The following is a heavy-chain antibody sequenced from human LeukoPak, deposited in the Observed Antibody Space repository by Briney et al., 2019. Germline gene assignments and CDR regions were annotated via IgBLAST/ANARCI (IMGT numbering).Heavy chain of an antibody. CDR3: ARGGQSKYDSSGYLNYFDY. CDR1: GFTFSSYV. CDR2: ISSNGGST. Sequence: GGSLRLSCAASGFTFSSYVMYWVRQAPGKGLEYVSSISSNGGSTYYANSVKGRFTISRDNSKNTLYLQMGSLRAEDMAVYYCARGGQSKYDSSGYLNYFDYWGQGTLVTVCS. V-gene: IGHV3-64*01. J-gene: IGHJ4*02. D-gene: IGHD3-22*01.